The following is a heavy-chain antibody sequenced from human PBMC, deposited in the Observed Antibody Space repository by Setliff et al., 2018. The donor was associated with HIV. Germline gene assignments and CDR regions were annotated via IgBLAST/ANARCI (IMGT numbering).Heavy chain of an antibody. Sequence: SETLSLTCAVPGGSISNNNYYWGWIRQPPGKGLEWIGSIHFTGTTYYNRSLKSRVTISVDTSKNQFSLKLSSVTAADTAIFYCASIAATGSFFIGYMDVWGKGTTVTVSS. V-gene: IGHV4-39*01. CDR3: ASIAATGSFFIGYMDV. J-gene: IGHJ6*03. CDR1: GGSISNNNYY. CDR2: IHFTGTT. D-gene: IGHD6-13*01.